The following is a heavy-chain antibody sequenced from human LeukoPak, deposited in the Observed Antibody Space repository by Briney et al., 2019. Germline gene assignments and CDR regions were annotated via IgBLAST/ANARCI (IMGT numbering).Heavy chain of an antibody. V-gene: IGHV4-38-2*02. CDR2: IYHSGGT. CDR1: GYSASGILY. CDR3: VRVRRYSYRYSDPDY. J-gene: IGHJ4*02. D-gene: IGHD2-15*01. Sequence: SETLSLTCTVSGYSASGILYCGWIRLPPGKGLGWSGNIYHSGGTYYNPSLTSRVTMSEDTSNNQFSLKLSSVTAADTAVYYCVRVRRYSYRYSDPDYWGPGTLVTVPS.